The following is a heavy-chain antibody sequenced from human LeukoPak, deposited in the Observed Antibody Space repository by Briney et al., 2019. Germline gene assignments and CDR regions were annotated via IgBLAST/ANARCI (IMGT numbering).Heavy chain of an antibody. CDR2: IYYSGST. D-gene: IGHD3-9*01. CDR1: GGSISSSSYY. J-gene: IGHJ4*02. CDR3: ARHRGKYFDWLLFDY. Sequence: PSETLSLTCTVSGGSISSSSYYWSWIRQPPGTGLEWIGYIYYSGSTNYNPSLKSRVTISVDTSKNQFSLKLSSVTAADTAVYYCARHRGKYFDWLLFDYWGQGTLVTVSS. V-gene: IGHV4-61*05.